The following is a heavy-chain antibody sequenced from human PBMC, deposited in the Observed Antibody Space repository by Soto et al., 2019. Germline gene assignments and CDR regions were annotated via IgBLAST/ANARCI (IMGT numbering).Heavy chain of an antibody. CDR3: ARKSVSKKIDF. D-gene: IGHD3-3*01. V-gene: IGHV4-31*03. Sequence: QVQLQESGPGLVKPSQTLSLTCSVSGGSINSGGYYWTWIRQHPGKGLEWIGNIFYRGSTSYIPSLKSRLTISIDTSKTHFSLRLTSVTAADTAVYYCARKSVSKKIDFWGQGTLVTVSS. J-gene: IGHJ4*02. CDR2: IFYRGST. CDR1: GGSINSGGYY.